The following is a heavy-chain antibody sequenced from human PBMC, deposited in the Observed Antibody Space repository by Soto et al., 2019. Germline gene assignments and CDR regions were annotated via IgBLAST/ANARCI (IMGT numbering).Heavy chain of an antibody. CDR3: AHRPRGYAYYFDY. Sequence: QITLKESGPTLVKPTQTLTLTCTFSGFSLSTRGVAVGWFRQPPGKALEWLALIYWDEDKWYSPSLKTRLTITGDTSKNRVVLTITNMDPVDTATYYCAHRPRGYAYYFDYWGQGTLVTVSS. CDR1: GFSLSTRGVA. D-gene: IGHD5-12*01. J-gene: IGHJ4*02. V-gene: IGHV2-5*02. CDR2: IYWDEDK.